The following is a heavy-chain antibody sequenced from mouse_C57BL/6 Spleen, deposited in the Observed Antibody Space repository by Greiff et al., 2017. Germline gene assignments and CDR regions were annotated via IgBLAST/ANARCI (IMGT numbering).Heavy chain of an antibody. D-gene: IGHD1-1*01. CDR3: ARPYYYGSSYQCYYAMDY. CDR1: GFTFSDYG. J-gene: IGHJ4*01. V-gene: IGHV5-17*01. Sequence: EVQRVEPGGGLVKPGGSLKLSCAASGFTFSDYGMHWVRQAPDKGLEWVAYISSAGSTIYYAHTVKGRFTITRDNAKNTLFLQMTSLRSEETAMYYCARPYYYGSSYQCYYAMDYWGQGTSVTVSS. CDR2: ISSAGSTI.